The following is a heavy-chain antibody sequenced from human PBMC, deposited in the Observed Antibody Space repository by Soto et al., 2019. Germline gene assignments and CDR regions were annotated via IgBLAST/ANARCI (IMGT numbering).Heavy chain of an antibody. CDR2: ISYDGSNK. CDR3: AREGGIKNDY. J-gene: IGHJ4*02. V-gene: IGHV3-30-3*01. D-gene: IGHD3-10*01. Sequence: QVQLVESGGGVVQPGRSLRLSCAASGFTFSSYAMHWVRQAPGKGLEWVAVISYDGSNKYYADSVKGRFTISRDNSKNTLYLQMNSLRAEDTAVYYCAREGGIKNDYWGQGTLVTVSS. CDR1: GFTFSSYA.